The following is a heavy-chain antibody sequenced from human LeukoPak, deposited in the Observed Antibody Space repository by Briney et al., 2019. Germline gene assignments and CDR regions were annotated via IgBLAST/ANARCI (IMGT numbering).Heavy chain of an antibody. J-gene: IGHJ4*02. CDR3: ARHGVLRFLEPGY. CDR1: XGXXXXXXYX. D-gene: IGHD3-3*01. CDR2: IYYSGST. Sequence: SXXLSLTCTVXXGXXXXXXYXWXWIXXXXXXXXXXIGSIYYSGSTYYNPSLKSRVTISVDTSKNQFSLKLSSVTAADTAVYYCARHGVLRFLEPGYWGQGTLVTVSS. V-gene: IGHV4-39*01.